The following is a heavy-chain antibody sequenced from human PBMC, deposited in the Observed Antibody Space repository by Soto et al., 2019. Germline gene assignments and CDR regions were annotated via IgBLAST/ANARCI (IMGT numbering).Heavy chain of an antibody. CDR1: GFTFSSYE. CDR2: ISSSGSTI. Sequence: GGSLRLSCAASGFTFSSYEMNWVRQAPGKGLEWVSYISSSGSTIYYADSVKGRFTISRDNAKNSLYLQMNSLRAEDTAVYYCARDRDKAMVHAGYWGQGTLVTVSS. J-gene: IGHJ4*02. D-gene: IGHD5-18*01. V-gene: IGHV3-48*03. CDR3: ARDRDKAMVHAGY.